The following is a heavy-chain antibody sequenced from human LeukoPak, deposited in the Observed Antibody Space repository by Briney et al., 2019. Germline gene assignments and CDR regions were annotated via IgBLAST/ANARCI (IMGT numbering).Heavy chain of an antibody. Sequence: GGSLRPSCAASGFTFSSYAMHWVRQAPGKGLEWVAVISYDGSNKYYADSVKGRFTISRDNSKNTLYLQMNSLRAEDTAVYYCALNGDSWGQGNLVTVSS. CDR3: ALNGDS. CDR2: ISYDGSNK. J-gene: IGHJ4*02. V-gene: IGHV3-30-3*01. CDR1: GFTFSSYA. D-gene: IGHD2-8*01.